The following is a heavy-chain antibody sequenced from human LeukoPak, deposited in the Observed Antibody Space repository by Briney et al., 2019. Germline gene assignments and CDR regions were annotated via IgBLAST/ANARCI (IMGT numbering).Heavy chain of an antibody. V-gene: IGHV3-74*01. CDR3: VSFYETY. Sequence: GGSLRLSCAASGNYWIHWVRQDPGKGLVWVSHINGDGSWTAYADSVKGRFTISKDNAKNTVYLQMNNLRAEDTAVYYCVSFYETYWGRGTLVTVSS. CDR2: INGDGSWT. CDR1: GNYW. J-gene: IGHJ4*02. D-gene: IGHD2-2*01.